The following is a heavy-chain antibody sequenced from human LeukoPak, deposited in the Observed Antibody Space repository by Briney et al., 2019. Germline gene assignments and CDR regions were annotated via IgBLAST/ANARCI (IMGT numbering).Heavy chain of an antibody. Sequence: PGGSLRLSCAASGFTFSDYTMQWIRQAPGRGLEWVALLPPDGSYQYYAVSLKGRLTISRDNFKNGMYLQMDSLRLEDTAVYYCAKDSSSYDWGYMDVWGKGTTVTISS. CDR2: LPPDGSYQ. CDR1: GFTFSDYT. V-gene: IGHV3-30*04. D-gene: IGHD3-22*01. J-gene: IGHJ6*03. CDR3: AKDSSSYDWGYMDV.